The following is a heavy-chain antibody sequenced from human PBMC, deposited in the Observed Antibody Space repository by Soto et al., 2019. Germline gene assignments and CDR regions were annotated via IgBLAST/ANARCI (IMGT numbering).Heavy chain of an antibody. CDR2: INPSGGST. D-gene: IGHD5-12*01. CDR3: ARDGIVATIPAMYYFAY. CDR1: GYTFTSYY. Sequence: QVQLVQSGAEVKKPGASVKVSCKASGYTFTSYYMHWVRQAPGQVLEWLGIINPSGGSTSYAQKFQGRVTMTRDTSTSTVYMELSSLRSEDTAVYYCARDGIVATIPAMYYFAYWGQGTLVTVSS. V-gene: IGHV1-46*03. J-gene: IGHJ4*02.